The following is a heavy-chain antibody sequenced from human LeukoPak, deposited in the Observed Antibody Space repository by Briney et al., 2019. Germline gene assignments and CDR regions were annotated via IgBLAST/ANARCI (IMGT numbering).Heavy chain of an antibody. CDR3: ARTRRIMITFGGVYYFDY. CDR2: IYYSGST. Sequence: SETLSLTCIVSGGSISTINYYWGWIRQPPGKGLEWIGTIYYSGSTYHNPSLKSRVTISVDTSKNQSSLKLSSVTAADTAVYYCARTRRIMITFGGVYYFDYWGQGTLVTVSS. D-gene: IGHD3-16*01. CDR1: GGSISTINYY. V-gene: IGHV4-39*07. J-gene: IGHJ4*02.